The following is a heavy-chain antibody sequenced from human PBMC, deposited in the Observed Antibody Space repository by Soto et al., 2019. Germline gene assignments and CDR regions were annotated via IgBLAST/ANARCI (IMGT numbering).Heavy chain of an antibody. J-gene: IGHJ3*02. CDR1: GFTFSSYA. D-gene: IGHD6-19*01. CDR2: ISGSGGTT. V-gene: IGHV3-23*01. CDR3: AKTAKGWFSAFDI. Sequence: EVQLLESGGGLVQPGGSLRLSCAASGFTFSSYAMSWVRQAPGKGLEWVSAISGSGGTTYYADSVKGRFTFSRDNSKNTLYLQMNSLRAEDTAVYYCAKTAKGWFSAFDIWGQGTMVTVSS.